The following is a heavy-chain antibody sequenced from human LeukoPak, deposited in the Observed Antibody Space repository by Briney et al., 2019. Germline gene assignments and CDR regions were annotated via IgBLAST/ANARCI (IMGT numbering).Heavy chain of an antibody. CDR1: GFTFSSYG. V-gene: IGHV3-33*01. CDR3: ASTSGWYEPIDY. J-gene: IGHJ4*02. D-gene: IGHD6-19*01. Sequence: PGGSLRLSCAASGFTFSSYGMHWVRQAPGKGLEWVAVIWYDGSNKYYADSVKGRFTISRDNSKNTLYLQMNSLRVEDTAVYYCASTSGWYEPIDYWGQGTLVTVSS. CDR2: IWYDGSNK.